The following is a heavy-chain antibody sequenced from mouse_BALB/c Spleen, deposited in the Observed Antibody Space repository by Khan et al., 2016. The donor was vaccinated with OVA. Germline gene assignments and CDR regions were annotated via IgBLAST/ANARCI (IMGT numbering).Heavy chain of an antibody. V-gene: IGHV3-2*02. D-gene: IGHD2-12*01. CDR3: AISLYYSDGYALDY. CDR1: GYSITSDYA. Sequence: EVQLQESGPGLVKPSQSLSLTCTVTGYSITSDYAWNWIRQFPGNKLAWMGYISSSGSTSYNPSLKSRISITRDTSKNQFFLQLKSVTTEDTATXDGAISLYYSDGYALDYWGRGTSVTVSS. J-gene: IGHJ4*01. CDR2: ISSSGST.